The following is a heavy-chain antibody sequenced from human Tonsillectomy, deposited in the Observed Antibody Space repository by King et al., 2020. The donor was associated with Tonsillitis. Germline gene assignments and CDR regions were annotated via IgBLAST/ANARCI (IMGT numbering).Heavy chain of an antibody. Sequence: DVQLVESGGGLVQPGGSLRLSCAASGFTFNTYWMSWVRQAPGKGLEWVANINKDGSEKYYVDSVKGRFTISRDNAKKSLYLQLSSLRAEDTAVYYCARGTRDILTTYSFDSWGQGTLVTVSS. J-gene: IGHJ4*02. V-gene: IGHV3-7*04. CDR3: ARGTRDILTTYSFDS. CDR1: GFTFNTYW. CDR2: INKDGSEK. D-gene: IGHD3-9*01.